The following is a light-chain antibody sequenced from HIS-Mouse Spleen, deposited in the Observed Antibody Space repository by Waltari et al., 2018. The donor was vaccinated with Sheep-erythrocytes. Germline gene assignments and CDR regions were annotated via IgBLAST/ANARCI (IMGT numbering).Light chain of an antibody. CDR3: QQLNSYLTWT. CDR1: HGISSY. V-gene: IGKV1-9*01. J-gene: IGKJ1*01. CDR2: AAS. Sequence: DIQLTQSPSFLSASVGDRVPITCRASHGISSYLAWYQQKPGKAPKLLSYAASTLQSGVPSRFSGSGSGTEFTLTISSLQPEDFATYYCQQLNSYLTWTFGQGTKVEIK.